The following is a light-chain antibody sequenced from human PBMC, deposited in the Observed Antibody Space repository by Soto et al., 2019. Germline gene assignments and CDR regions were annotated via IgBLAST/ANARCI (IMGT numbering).Light chain of an antibody. CDR2: EAT. CDR3: SSYTSSSTWV. V-gene: IGLV2-14*02. J-gene: IGLJ3*02. Sequence: QSALTQPASVSGSPGQSITISCTGTSGDVGTYDLVSWYQHHPGAAPKLMVYEATRRPSGISNRFSGSKSGNTASLTISGLQAEDEADYYCSSYTSSSTWVFGGGTKVTVL. CDR1: SGDVGTYDL.